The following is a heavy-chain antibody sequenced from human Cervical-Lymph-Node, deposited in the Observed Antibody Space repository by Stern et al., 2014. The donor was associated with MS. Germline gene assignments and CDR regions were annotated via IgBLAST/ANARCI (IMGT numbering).Heavy chain of an antibody. CDR1: GFTFSRYA. J-gene: IGHJ6*02. D-gene: IGHD4-17*01. CDR3: ARDRLDGDSVYYYGLDV. Sequence: VQLVESGGGVVRPGRSLRLSCATSGFTFSRYAVLWVRQAPGKVLEWVAALSYDGSNNVYGDCIKDRFTITRDNSKNTLFLKMNNLRPEDSGVYHCARDRLDGDSVYYYGLDVWGQGTTVTVSS. V-gene: IGHV3-30*04. CDR2: LSYDGSNN.